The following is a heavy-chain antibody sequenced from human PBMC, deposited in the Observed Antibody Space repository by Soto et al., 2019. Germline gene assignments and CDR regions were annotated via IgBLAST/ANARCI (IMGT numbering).Heavy chain of an antibody. J-gene: IGHJ4*02. V-gene: IGHV1-8*01. Sequence: QVQLVQSGAEVKKPGASVKVSCKASGYTFTSYDINWVRQATGQGLEWMGWMNHNSGNTGYAQKFQGIVTMTRNTSISTAYMELSSLRSEDTAVYYCARAHYYDSSGYYPNFDYWGQGTLVTVSS. CDR1: GYTFTSYD. CDR3: ARAHYYDSSGYYPNFDY. CDR2: MNHNSGNT. D-gene: IGHD3-22*01.